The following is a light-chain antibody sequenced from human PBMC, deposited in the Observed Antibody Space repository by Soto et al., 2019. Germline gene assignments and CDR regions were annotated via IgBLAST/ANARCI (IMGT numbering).Light chain of an antibody. Sequence: QAVVTQPPSVSGAPGQRVTISCTGSSSNIGAGYDVHWYQQRPGTAPKLIIFGNINRPSGVPDRFSGSKSGTSASLAITGLQAEDEGDYYYQSYDSTRSARYVFGTGTKLTVL. CDR3: QSYDSTRSARYV. CDR1: SSNIGAGYD. CDR2: GNI. J-gene: IGLJ1*01. V-gene: IGLV1-40*01.